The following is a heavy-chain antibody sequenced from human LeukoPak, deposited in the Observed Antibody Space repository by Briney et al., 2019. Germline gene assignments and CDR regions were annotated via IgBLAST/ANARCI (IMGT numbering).Heavy chain of an antibody. CDR3: AREVRGDYSLDY. J-gene: IGHJ4*02. CDR2: IYYSGST. CDR1: GGSISSSSYY. D-gene: IGHD4-17*01. V-gene: IGHV4-39*07. Sequence: PSETLSLTCTVSGGSISSSSYYWGWIRQPPGKGLEWIGSIYYSGSTYYNPSLKSRVTISVDRSKNQFSLKLSSVTAADTAVYYCAREVRGDYSLDYWGQGTLVTVSS.